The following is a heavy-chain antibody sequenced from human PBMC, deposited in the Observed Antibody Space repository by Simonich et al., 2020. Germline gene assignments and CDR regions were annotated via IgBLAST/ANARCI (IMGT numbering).Heavy chain of an antibody. J-gene: IGHJ3*02. CDR1: GFTFRSYA. Sequence: GGGLVQPGGSLRLSCAASGFTFRSYAMRWVRQAPGKVLEWVSAIIGSGGSTYYADSVKGRFTISRDNSKNTLYLQMNSLRAEETAVYYCAKDLGERITMIVVVIDAFDIWGQGTMVTVSS. D-gene: IGHD3-22*01. V-gene: IGHV3-23*01. CDR2: IIGSGGST. CDR3: AKDLGERITMIVVVIDAFDI.